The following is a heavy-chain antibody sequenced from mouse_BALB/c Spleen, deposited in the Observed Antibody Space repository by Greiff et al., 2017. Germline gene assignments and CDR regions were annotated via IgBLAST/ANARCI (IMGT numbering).Heavy chain of an antibody. J-gene: IGHJ3*01. CDR2: ISSGGSYT. V-gene: IGHV5-6-4*01. CDR3: TRGTARATGFAY. CDR1: GFTFSSYT. Sequence: KVVESGGGLVKPGGSLKLSCAASGFTFSSYTMSWVRQTPEKRLEWVATISSGGSYTYYPDSVKGRFTISRDNAKNTLYLQMSSLKSEDTAMYYCTRGTARATGFAYWGQGTLVTVSA. D-gene: IGHD3-1*01.